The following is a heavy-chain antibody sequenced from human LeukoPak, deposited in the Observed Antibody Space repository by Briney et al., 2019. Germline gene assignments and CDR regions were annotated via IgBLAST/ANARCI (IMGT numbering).Heavy chain of an antibody. V-gene: IGHV1-58*01. J-gene: IGHJ4*02. D-gene: IGHD1-26*01. CDR3: AAGASGSSEHPFGH. Sequence: ASVKVSCRASGFTFTSSAVQWVRQARGQRLEWIGWIVVGSGNTNYAQKFQERVTITRDMSTSTAYMELSSLRSEDTAVYYCAAGASGSSEHPFGHWGQGTLVTVSS. CDR1: GFTFTSSA. CDR2: IVVGSGNT.